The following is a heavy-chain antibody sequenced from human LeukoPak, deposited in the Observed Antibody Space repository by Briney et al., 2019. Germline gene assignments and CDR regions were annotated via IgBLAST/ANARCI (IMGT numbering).Heavy chain of an antibody. CDR1: GGSISSYY. Sequence: PSETLSLTCTVSGGSISSYYWSWLRQPPGKGLEWIGYIYYSGSTNYNPSLKSRVTISVGTSKNQFSLKLSSMTAADTAVYYCARGGSSWRYYYYYYGMDVWGQGTTVTVSS. D-gene: IGHD6-13*01. V-gene: IGHV4-59*01. CDR3: ARGGSSWRYYYYYYGMDV. CDR2: IYYSGST. J-gene: IGHJ6*02.